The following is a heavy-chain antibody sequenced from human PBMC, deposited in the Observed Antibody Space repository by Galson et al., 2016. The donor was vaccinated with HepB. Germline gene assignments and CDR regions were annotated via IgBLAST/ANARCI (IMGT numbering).Heavy chain of an antibody. CDR1: GYSFTNYA. CDR3: ARRIVVAGTEVDF. CDR2: IRTYNGNT. D-gene: IGHD2-15*01. J-gene: IGHJ4*02. Sequence: SVKVSCKASGYSFTNYAITWVRQAPGQGLEWMGWIRTYNGNTKYAQNLQGRVTMTTDTSTSTVYLELRSLRSDDTAGYYCARRIVVAGTEVDFWGQGTLVTVSS. V-gene: IGHV1-18*04.